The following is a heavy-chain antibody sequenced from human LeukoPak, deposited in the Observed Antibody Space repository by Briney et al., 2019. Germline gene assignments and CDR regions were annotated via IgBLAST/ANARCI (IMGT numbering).Heavy chain of an antibody. Sequence: GGSLRLSCVVSGISLSNYAMTWVRQAPGKGLEWVSYISERGGSTTYADSVKGRFSISRDTSLNTLYLQMNNLRAEDTAVYFCAKRGVVIRGLLVIGYHQEAYHYDFWGQGTLVTVSS. CDR2: ISERGGST. CDR1: GISLSNYA. CDR3: AKRGVVIRGLLVIGYHQEAYHYDF. V-gene: IGHV3-23*01. D-gene: IGHD3-10*01. J-gene: IGHJ4*02.